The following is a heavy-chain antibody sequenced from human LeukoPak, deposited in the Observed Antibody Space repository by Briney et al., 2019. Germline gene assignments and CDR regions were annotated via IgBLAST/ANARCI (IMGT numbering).Heavy chain of an antibody. J-gene: IGHJ6*03. CDR2: IYTSGST. Sequence: ASETLSLTCTVSGGSISSGSYYWSWIRQPAGKGLEWIGRIYTSGSTNYNPSLKSRATISVDRSKNQFSLKLSSVTAADTAVYYCARRRSGVRITTSTYYYYYYMDVWGKGTTVTVSS. V-gene: IGHV4-61*02. CDR1: GGSISSGSYY. CDR3: ARRRSGVRITTSTYYYYYYMDV. D-gene: IGHD4-11*01.